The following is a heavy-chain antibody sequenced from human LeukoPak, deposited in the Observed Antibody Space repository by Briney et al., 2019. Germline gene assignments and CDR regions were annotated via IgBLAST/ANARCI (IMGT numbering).Heavy chain of an antibody. D-gene: IGHD3-16*01. V-gene: IGHV3-30-3*01. CDR2: ISYDGSNK. CDR1: GFTFSSYA. CDR3: ARSRLDYFDY. Sequence: GGSLRLSCAASGFTFSSYAMHWVRQAPGKGLEWVAVISYDGSNKYYADSVKGRFTISRDNSKNTLYLQMNSLRAEDTAVYYCARSRLDYFDYWGQGPLVTVSS. J-gene: IGHJ4*02.